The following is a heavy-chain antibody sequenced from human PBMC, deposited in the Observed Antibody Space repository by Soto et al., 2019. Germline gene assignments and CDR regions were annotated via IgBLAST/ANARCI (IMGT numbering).Heavy chain of an antibody. J-gene: IGHJ5*02. CDR3: ARDRIMITFGAVIAQSNWFDP. Sequence: QVQLVQSGAEVKKPGSSVKVSCKASGGTFSSYAISWVRQAPGQGLEWMGGIIPIFGTANYAQKFQGRVTITADKSTSTAYMELSSLRSEDTAVYYCARDRIMITFGAVIAQSNWFDPWGQGTLVTVSS. V-gene: IGHV1-69*06. CDR2: IIPIFGTA. D-gene: IGHD3-16*02. CDR1: GGTFSSYA.